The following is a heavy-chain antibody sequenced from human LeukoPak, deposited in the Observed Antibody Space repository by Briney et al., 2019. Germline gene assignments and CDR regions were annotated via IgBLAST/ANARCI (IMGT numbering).Heavy chain of an antibody. CDR1: GFTFSRYA. CDR2: ISYDGSTK. V-gene: IGHV3-30-3*02. Sequence: GGSLRLSCAASGFTFSRYAMHWVRQAPGKGLEWVAVISYDGSTKYDADSVKGRFTISRDNSKNTLYLQMNSLRAEDTAVYYCAKFLVGYSGSDFDYWGQGTLVTVSS. D-gene: IGHD5-12*01. CDR3: AKFLVGYSGSDFDY. J-gene: IGHJ4*02.